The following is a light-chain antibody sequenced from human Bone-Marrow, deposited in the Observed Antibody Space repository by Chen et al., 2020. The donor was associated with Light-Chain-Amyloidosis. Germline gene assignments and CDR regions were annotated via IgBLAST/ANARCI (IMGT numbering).Light chain of an antibody. CDR2: PVS. V-gene: IGLV2-14*01. Sequence: QSALTQPASVSGSPGQSITISCPGTSGDFGTYNYVSWYQQHPGKAPKVMIYPVSNRPSGVSNRFSGSKSGNTASLTISGLQAEDEADYYCSSFTSSSSYVFGPGTKVTVL. CDR3: SSFTSSSSYV. CDR1: SGDFGTYNY. J-gene: IGLJ1*01.